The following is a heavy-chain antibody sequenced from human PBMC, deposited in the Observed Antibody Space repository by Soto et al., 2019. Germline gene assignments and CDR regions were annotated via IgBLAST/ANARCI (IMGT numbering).Heavy chain of an antibody. CDR2: FYYSGST. Sequence: QLQLQESGPGLVKPSETLSLTCTVSGGSISSSSYYWGWIRQPPGKGLEWIGSFYYSGSTYYNPSLNSRVTISVDTSKNQFSLKLSSVTAADTAVYYCARHNTAMVSGYYYYYYMDVWGKGTTVTVSS. J-gene: IGHJ6*03. CDR3: ARHNTAMVSGYYYYYYMDV. V-gene: IGHV4-39*01. CDR1: GGSISSSSYY. D-gene: IGHD5-18*01.